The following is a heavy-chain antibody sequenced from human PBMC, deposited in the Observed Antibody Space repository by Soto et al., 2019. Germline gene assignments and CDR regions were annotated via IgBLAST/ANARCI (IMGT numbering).Heavy chain of an antibody. CDR3: ARGGYYDSSGYYEPDAFDI. J-gene: IGHJ3*02. V-gene: IGHV3-21*01. D-gene: IGHD3-22*01. CDR2: ISSSSSYI. Sequence: GGSLRLSCAASGFTFSSYSMNWVRQAPGKGLEWVSSISSSSSYIYYADSVKGRFTISRDNAKNSLYLQMNSLRAEDTAVYYCARGGYYDSSGYYEPDAFDIWGQGTMVTVSS. CDR1: GFTFSSYS.